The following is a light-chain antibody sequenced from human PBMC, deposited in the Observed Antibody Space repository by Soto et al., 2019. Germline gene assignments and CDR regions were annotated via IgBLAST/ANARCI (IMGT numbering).Light chain of an antibody. V-gene: IGLV1-51*01. J-gene: IGLJ2*01. CDR3: ATWDSSLSAGV. Sequence: QSVLTQPPSVSAAPGQKVTISCSGSNSNIGNNYVSWYQHLPGTAPKLLIYDNNKRPSGIPDRFSGTKSGTSATLGIAALQPGDEAQYSCATWDSSLSAGVFGGWTKRTVL. CDR1: NSNIGNNY. CDR2: DNN.